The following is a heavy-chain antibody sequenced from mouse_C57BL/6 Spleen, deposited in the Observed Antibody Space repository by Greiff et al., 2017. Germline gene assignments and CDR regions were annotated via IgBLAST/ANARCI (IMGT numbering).Heavy chain of an antibody. D-gene: IGHD2-5*01. CDR2: INPSTGGT. V-gene: IGHV1-42*01. CDR1: GYSFTGYY. CDR3: ATLYSNSFWYFDV. Sequence: VQLQQPGPELVKPGASVKISCKASGYSFTGYYMNWVKQSPEKSLEWIGEINPSTGGTTYNQKFKAKATLTVDTSSSTAYMQLKSLTSEDSAVYYCATLYSNSFWYFDVWGTGTTVTVSS. J-gene: IGHJ1*03.